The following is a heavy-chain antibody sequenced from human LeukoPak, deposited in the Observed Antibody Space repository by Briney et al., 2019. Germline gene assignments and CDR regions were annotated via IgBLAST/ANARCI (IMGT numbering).Heavy chain of an antibody. CDR1: GFTFSSYP. J-gene: IGHJ4*02. CDR2: ISGTGRST. CDR3: ARYTSGWYVTDC. V-gene: IGHV3-23*01. Sequence: GGSLRLSCVASGFTFSSYPMSWVRQAPGKGLEWVSGISGTGRSTYSADSVKGRFTISRDNSKNTLHLQMNSLRVEDTATYYCARYTSGWYVTDCWGQGTPVTVSS. D-gene: IGHD6-19*01.